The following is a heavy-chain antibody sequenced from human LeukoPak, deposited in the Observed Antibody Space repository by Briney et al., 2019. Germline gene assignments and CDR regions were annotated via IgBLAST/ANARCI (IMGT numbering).Heavy chain of an antibody. Sequence: PGRSLRLSCAASGFTFSSYGLHWVRQAPGKGLEWVAVISYDGSNKYYADSVKGRFTISRDNSKNTLYLQMNSLRAEDTAVYYCAKVGFSSSWYHYYYYGMDVWGRGTTVTVSS. CDR3: AKVGFSSSWYHYYYYGMDV. D-gene: IGHD6-13*01. CDR2: ISYDGSNK. V-gene: IGHV3-30*18. J-gene: IGHJ6*02. CDR1: GFTFSSYG.